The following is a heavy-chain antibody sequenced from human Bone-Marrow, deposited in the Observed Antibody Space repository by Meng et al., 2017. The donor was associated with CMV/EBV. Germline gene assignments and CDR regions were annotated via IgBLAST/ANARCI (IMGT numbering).Heavy chain of an antibody. CDR2: VHNGNK. Sequence: GGSLRLSCAASEFTVIPYMVSWVRQPPGRGLEWISMVHNGNKYYADSVKGRFTISRDNSVNTLYLQMNSLRAEDTAVYYCTTGHFDYWGQGMLVTVSS. V-gene: IGHV3-53*01. CDR1: EFTVIPYM. J-gene: IGHJ4*02. CDR3: TTGHFDY.